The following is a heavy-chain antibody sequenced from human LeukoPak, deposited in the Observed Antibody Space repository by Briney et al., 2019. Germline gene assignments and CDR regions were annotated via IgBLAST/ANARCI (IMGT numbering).Heavy chain of an antibody. J-gene: IGHJ4*02. CDR2: MKEDGSDE. Sequence: GGSLRLSCAASGFSFSSYTMSWVRQAPGKGLEWVAKMKEDGSDENYVDSVKGRFTISRDNAKNSLFLQMNSLRAEDTAVYFCARGGRMYGDSWGQGTLVTASS. D-gene: IGHD2-8*01. CDR1: GFSFSSYT. V-gene: IGHV3-7*04. CDR3: ARGGRMYGDS.